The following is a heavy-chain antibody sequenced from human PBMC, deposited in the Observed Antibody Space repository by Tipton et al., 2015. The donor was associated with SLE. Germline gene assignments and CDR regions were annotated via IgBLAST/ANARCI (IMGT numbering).Heavy chain of an antibody. D-gene: IGHD3-10*01. J-gene: IGHJ4*02. CDR3: AREEPNYSSRTYRFDS. CDR2: IYASGTT. CDR1: GDSIRGFY. Sequence: LRLSCTVSGDSIRGFYWSWIRQPAGKGLEWLGHIYASGTTYYNPSLKGRVTMSVDTSANQFSLKLTSVTAADAALYYCAREEPNYSSRTYRFDSWGQGALVTVSS. V-gene: IGHV4-4*07.